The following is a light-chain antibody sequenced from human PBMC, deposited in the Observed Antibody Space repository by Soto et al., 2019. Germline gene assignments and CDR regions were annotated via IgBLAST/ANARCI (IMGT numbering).Light chain of an antibody. Sequence: QSALTQPASVSGSPGQSITISCTGTSSDVGGYHYVSWYQQHPGKAPKLMIYDVSNRPSGVSNRFSGSKSGNTASLTISGLQAEDEADYYCSSYTSSSTLEVGGGTKLTVL. CDR3: SSYTSSSTLE. CDR1: SSDVGGYHY. CDR2: DVS. J-gene: IGLJ2*01. V-gene: IGLV2-14*01.